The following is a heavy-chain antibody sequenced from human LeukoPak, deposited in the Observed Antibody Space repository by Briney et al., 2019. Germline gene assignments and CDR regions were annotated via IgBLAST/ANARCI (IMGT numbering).Heavy chain of an antibody. CDR1: GYTFTSYG. CDR2: ISAYNGNT. D-gene: IGHD6-13*01. J-gene: IGHJ6*03. V-gene: IGHV1-18*01. Sequence: GASVKVSCKASGYTFTSYGITWVRQAPGQGLEWMGWISAYNGNTNHAQKLQGRVTMTTDTSTSTAYMELRSLRSDDTAVYYCARVTAADPMGAIYYYMDVWGKGTTVTVSS. CDR3: ARVTAADPMGAIYYYMDV.